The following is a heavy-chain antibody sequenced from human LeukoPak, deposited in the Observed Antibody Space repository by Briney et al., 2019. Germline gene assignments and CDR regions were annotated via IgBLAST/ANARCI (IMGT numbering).Heavy chain of an antibody. D-gene: IGHD6-19*01. CDR2: PSSDGSVT. Sequence: PGGSLRLSCAASGFTFSTYWMHWVRQGQGTGLVWVSRPSSDGSVTNYADSVKGRFTISRDNAKNTLYLQMNSLRAEDTAVYYCVRDRPYTSGLSDYWGQGTLVTVSS. CDR3: VRDRPYTSGLSDY. CDR1: GFTFSTYW. V-gene: IGHV3-74*01. J-gene: IGHJ4*02.